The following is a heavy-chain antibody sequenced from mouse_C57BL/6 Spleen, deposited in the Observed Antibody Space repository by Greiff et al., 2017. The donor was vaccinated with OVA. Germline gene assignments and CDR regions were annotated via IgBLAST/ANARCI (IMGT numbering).Heavy chain of an antibody. CDR1: GYTFTSYW. Sequence: VKLQQPGAELVRPGSSVKLSCKASGYTFTSYWMHWVKQRPIQGLEWIGNIDPSDSETHYNQQFKDKATLTVDKSSSTAYMQLSSLTSEDSAVYYCARGGAITTVVAMDYWGQGTSVTVSS. D-gene: IGHD1-1*01. CDR2: IDPSDSET. V-gene: IGHV1-52*01. J-gene: IGHJ4*01. CDR3: ARGGAITTVVAMDY.